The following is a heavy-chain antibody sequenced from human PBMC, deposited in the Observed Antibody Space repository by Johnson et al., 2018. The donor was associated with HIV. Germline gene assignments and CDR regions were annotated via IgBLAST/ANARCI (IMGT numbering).Heavy chain of an antibody. CDR3: ARDPRLGELKIDRRGYAFDI. J-gene: IGHJ3*02. D-gene: IGHD3-16*01. CDR2: IRYDGSNK. CDR1: GFTFSSYG. Sequence: QVQLVESGGGVVQPGGSLRLSFAASGFTFSSYGMHWVRQAPGKGLEWVAFIRYDGSNKYYADSVKGRFTISRDNAKNTLFLQMNSLRAEDTAVYYCARDPRLGELKIDRRGYAFDIWGQGTMVTVSS. V-gene: IGHV3-30*02.